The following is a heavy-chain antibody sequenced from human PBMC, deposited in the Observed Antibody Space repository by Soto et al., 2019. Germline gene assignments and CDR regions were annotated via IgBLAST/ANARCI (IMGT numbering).Heavy chain of an antibody. V-gene: IGHV1-18*01. D-gene: IGHD3-10*01. CDR3: AVDYYGSGSYYGYGMDV. Sequence: QVQLVQSGAEVKKPGASVKVSCKDSGYTFTSYGISWVRQAPGQWLEWMGWISAYNGNTNYAQKLQGRVTMTTDTSTSTAYMGLRSLRSDVTAVYYCAVDYYGSGSYYGYGMDVWGQGTTVTVSS. J-gene: IGHJ6*02. CDR1: GYTFTSYG. CDR2: ISAYNGNT.